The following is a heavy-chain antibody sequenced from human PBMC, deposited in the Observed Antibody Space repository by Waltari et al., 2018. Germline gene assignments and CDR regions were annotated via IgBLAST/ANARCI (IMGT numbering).Heavy chain of an antibody. CDR1: GGSISSSSYY. Sequence: QLQLQESGPGLVKPSETLSLTCTVSGGSISSSSYYWGWIRQPPGKGLEWIGSIYYSGSTYYNRSLKSRGTISVDTSKNQFSLKLSAVTAADTAVYYCAKHDYGDYNFAYWGQGTLVTVSS. J-gene: IGHJ4*02. D-gene: IGHD4-17*01. CDR2: IYYSGST. V-gene: IGHV4-39*01. CDR3: AKHDYGDYNFAY.